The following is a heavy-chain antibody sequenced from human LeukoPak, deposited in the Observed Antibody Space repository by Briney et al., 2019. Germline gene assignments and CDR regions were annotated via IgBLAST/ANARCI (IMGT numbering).Heavy chain of an antibody. CDR3: ARGSTVTN. Sequence: SETLSLTCTVSGYSISSGYYWGWIRQPPGKGLEWIGSIYHSGSTYYNPSLKSRVTISVDTSKNQFSPKLSSVTAADTAVYYCARGSTVTNWGQGTLVTVSS. J-gene: IGHJ4*02. V-gene: IGHV4-38-2*02. CDR1: GYSISSGYY. CDR2: IYHSGST. D-gene: IGHD4-17*01.